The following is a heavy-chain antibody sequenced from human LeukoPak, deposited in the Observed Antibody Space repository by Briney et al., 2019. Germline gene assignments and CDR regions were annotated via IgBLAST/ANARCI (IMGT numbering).Heavy chain of an antibody. J-gene: IGHJ5*02. D-gene: IGHD6-13*01. V-gene: IGHV1-69*05. CDR3: ARGLVEPYSSSWYNWFDP. Sequence: GASVKVSCKASGGTFSSYAISWVRQAPGQGLEWMGGIIPIFGTANYAQKFQGRVTITTDESTSTAYMELSSLRSEDTAVYYCARGLVEPYSSSWYNWFDPWGQGTLVTVSS. CDR2: IIPIFGTA. CDR1: GGTFSSYA.